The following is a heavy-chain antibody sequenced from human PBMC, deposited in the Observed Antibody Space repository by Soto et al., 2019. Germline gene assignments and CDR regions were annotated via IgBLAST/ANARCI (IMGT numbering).Heavy chain of an antibody. Sequence: SVKVSCKASGGTFSSYAISWVRQAPGQGLEWMGGIIPIFGTANYAQKFQGRVTITADESTSTAYMELSSLRSEDTAVYYCARSRDYSNYYYYYMDVWGKGTTVTVSS. D-gene: IGHD4-4*01. CDR1: GGTFSSYA. CDR2: IIPIFGTA. V-gene: IGHV1-69*13. CDR3: ARSRDYSNYYYYYMDV. J-gene: IGHJ6*03.